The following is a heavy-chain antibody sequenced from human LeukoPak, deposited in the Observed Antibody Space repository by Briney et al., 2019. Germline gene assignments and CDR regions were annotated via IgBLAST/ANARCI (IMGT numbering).Heavy chain of an antibody. D-gene: IGHD2-21*02. J-gene: IGHJ4*02. CDR2: ISAHNGNT. V-gene: IGHV1-18*01. CDR3: ARGGDTYYVGDY. CDR1: GYIFTNYG. Sequence: GASVKVSCKASGYIFTNYGINWVRQAPGQGLEWMGWISAHNGNTDYQRKFQGRVTMTTDTSTRTAYMELRSLRSDDTAVYYCARGGDTYYVGDYWGQGTLVTVSS.